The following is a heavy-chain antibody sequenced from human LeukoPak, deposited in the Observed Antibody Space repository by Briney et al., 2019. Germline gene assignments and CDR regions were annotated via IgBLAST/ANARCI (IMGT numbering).Heavy chain of an antibody. CDR2: IYTSGST. J-gene: IGHJ4*02. CDR1: GGSISSSSYY. V-gene: IGHV4-61*09. Sequence: SETLSLTCTVSGGSISSSSYYWTWIRQPAGKGLEWIGHIYTSGSTNYNPSLKSRLTVSVDTSKNHFSLKLTSVTAADTAMYYCASPADYYDSSGYSVWGQGTLVTVSS. D-gene: IGHD3-22*01. CDR3: ASPADYYDSSGYSV.